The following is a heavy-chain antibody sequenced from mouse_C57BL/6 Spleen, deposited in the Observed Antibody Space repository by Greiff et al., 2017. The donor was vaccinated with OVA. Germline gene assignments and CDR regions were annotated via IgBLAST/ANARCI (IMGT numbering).Heavy chain of an antibody. Sequence: VQLQQSGPELVKPGASVKMSCKASGYTFTDYYMNWVKQSHGKSLEWIGDINPYNGGTNYNQKFKGKATLTVDKSSSTAYMELNSLTSEDSAVYYCSREDYSNSYYFDYWGQGTTLTVSS. CDR1: GYTFTDYY. D-gene: IGHD2-5*01. CDR2: INPYNGGT. V-gene: IGHV1-19*01. J-gene: IGHJ2*01. CDR3: SREDYSNSYYFDY.